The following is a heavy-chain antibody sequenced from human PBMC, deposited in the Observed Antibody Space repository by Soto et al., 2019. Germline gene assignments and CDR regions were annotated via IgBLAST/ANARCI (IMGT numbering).Heavy chain of an antibody. Sequence: PSETLSLTCSVPGGFLRSTNYSWAWIRQPPGKGLEWIGSIFFNGSPDHNPSLQSRVTILVDTSKNQFSLKLSSVTAADPAVDFGARQVVDYYVDYWGPGPMVTSP. CDR1: GGFLRSTNYS. CDR3: ARQVVDYYVDY. V-gene: IGHV4-39*01. J-gene: IGHJ4*02. D-gene: IGHD3-9*01. CDR2: IFFNGSP.